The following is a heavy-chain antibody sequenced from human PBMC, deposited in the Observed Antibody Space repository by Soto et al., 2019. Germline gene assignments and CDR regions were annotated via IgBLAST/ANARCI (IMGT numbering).Heavy chain of an antibody. J-gene: IGHJ6*03. D-gene: IGHD3-3*01. Sequence: ASVKVSCKASGYTFTSYGISWVRQAPGQGLEWMGWISAYNGNTNYAQKLQGRVTMTTDTSTSTAYMELRSLRSDDTAVYYCAREIRFVEWSPQYYMDVWGKGTTVTVSS. CDR3: AREIRFVEWSPQYYMDV. CDR2: ISAYNGNT. CDR1: GYTFTSYG. V-gene: IGHV1-18*01.